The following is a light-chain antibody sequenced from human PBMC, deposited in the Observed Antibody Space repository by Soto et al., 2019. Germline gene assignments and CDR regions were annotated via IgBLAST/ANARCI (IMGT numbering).Light chain of an antibody. CDR3: QQYGNSPLTYT. Sequence: EIVLTQSPGTLSLSPGERATLSCRASQSVSSSYLAWYQQKPGQAPRLLMYGASSRATGIPDRFSGSGSGTAVTLTVSRLEPEDFAVYYCQQYGNSPLTYTFGQGTKLEIK. CDR2: GAS. CDR1: QSVSSSY. J-gene: IGKJ2*01. V-gene: IGKV3-20*01.